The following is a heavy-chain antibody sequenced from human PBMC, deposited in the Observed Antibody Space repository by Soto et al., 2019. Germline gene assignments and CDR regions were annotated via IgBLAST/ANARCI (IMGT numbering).Heavy chain of an antibody. CDR1: GFSFSSYW. D-gene: IGHD5-18*01. V-gene: IGHV3-7*05. Sequence: EVQLVESGGGLVKPGGSLRLSCAASGFSFSSYWMTWVRRAPGKGLEWVANIRQDGRETGYVDSVKGRFTISRDNAKNSLYLQMNSLRAEDTAVYYCAKTYNYGYDYWGQGTLVTVSS. CDR2: IRQDGRET. CDR3: AKTYNYGYDY. J-gene: IGHJ4*02.